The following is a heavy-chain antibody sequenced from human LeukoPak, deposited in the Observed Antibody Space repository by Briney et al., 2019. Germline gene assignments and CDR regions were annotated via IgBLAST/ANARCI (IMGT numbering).Heavy chain of an antibody. J-gene: IGHJ5*02. CDR3: ARDSGTTGEVKFDP. D-gene: IGHD1-7*01. CDR2: IYVTGSI. V-gene: IGHV4-4*07. Sequence: PSETLSLPCTVSGASISSYYWSWIRQPAGKALEWIGRIYVTGSITYNPSLESRVTMSLDTSKNHFSLKLRSVTAADTAVYYCARDSGTTGEVKFDPWGQGTLVTVSS. CDR1: GASISSYY.